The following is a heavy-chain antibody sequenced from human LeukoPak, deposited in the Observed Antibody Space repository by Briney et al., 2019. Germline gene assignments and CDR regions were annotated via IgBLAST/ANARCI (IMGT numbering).Heavy chain of an antibody. Sequence: PSETLSLTCTVSGGSISGGSYYWSWIRQPAGKGLEWIGRIYTSGSTNYNPSLKSRVTMSVDTSKNQFSLKLSSVTAADTAVYYCARGPPARNYYDSSGTPGFDYWGQGTLVTVSS. J-gene: IGHJ4*02. D-gene: IGHD3-22*01. V-gene: IGHV4-61*02. CDR3: ARGPPARNYYDSSGTPGFDY. CDR1: GGSISGGSYY. CDR2: IYTSGST.